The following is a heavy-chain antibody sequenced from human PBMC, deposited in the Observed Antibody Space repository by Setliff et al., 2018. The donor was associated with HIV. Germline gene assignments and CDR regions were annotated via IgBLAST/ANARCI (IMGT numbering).Heavy chain of an antibody. J-gene: IGHJ6*03. D-gene: IGHD3-3*01. CDR2: MSYSGSS. V-gene: IGHV4-31*03. CDR1: GASIGSGGYY. CDR3: ARATYISQFLQWSPDSSLYYYYMDV. Sequence: SETLSLTCTVSGASIGSGGYYWNWIRQLPGKGLEWIGYMSYSGSSFYKSSLKSRVTMSIDTSKNQFSVNMNSVTVADTAVYYCARATYISQFLQWSPDSSLYYYYMDVWGKGTTVTVSS.